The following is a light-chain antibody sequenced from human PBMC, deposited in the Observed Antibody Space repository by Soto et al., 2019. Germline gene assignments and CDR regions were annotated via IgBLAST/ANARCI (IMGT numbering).Light chain of an antibody. V-gene: IGKV1-27*01. J-gene: IGKJ3*01. CDR1: QDIRNF. Sequence: DIQMTQSPTSLSASVGDRVTITCRASQDIRNFVAWYQQKPGKAPKLLIYAASTLQSGVPSRFSGSGSGTDFTLTINSLQPEYCATYSWQNYSIVPFFGPGTKVEIK. CDR2: AAS. CDR3: QNYSIVPF.